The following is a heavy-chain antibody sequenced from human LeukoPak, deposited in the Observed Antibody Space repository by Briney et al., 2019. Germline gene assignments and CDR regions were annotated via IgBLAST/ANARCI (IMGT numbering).Heavy chain of an antibody. J-gene: IGHJ5*02. D-gene: IGHD5-12*01. CDR1: GGSIGSYY. Sequence: KPSETLSLTCTVSGGSIGSYYWSWIRQPPGKGLEWIGHISYSGSTNYNPSLKSRVTISIDTSKNQFSPKLSSVTAADTAVYYCARGGSGYALNWFDPWGQGTLVTVSS. CDR3: ARGGSGYALNWFDP. CDR2: ISYSGST. V-gene: IGHV4-59*01.